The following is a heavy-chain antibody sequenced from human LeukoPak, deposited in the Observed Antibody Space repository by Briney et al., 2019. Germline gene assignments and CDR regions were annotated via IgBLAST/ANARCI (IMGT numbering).Heavy chain of an antibody. CDR2: INPNSGDT. Sequence: GASVKVSCKASGYTFTGYYMHWVRQAPGQGLEWMGWINPNSGDTNYAQKFQGRVTMTRDRSISTAYMELSRLTADDTAVYYCARDSGSSEITFWYYWGQGTLVTVSS. D-gene: IGHD3-10*01. CDR1: GYTFTGYY. V-gene: IGHV1-2*02. J-gene: IGHJ4*02. CDR3: ARDSGSSEITFWYY.